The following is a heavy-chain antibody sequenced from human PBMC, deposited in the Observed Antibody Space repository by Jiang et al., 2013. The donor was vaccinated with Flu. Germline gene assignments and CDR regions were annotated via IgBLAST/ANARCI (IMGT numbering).Heavy chain of an antibody. Sequence: GSGLVKPSGTLSLTCAVSGGSISSSNWWSWVRQPPGKGLEWIGEIYHSGSTNYNPSLKSRVTISVDKSKNQFSLKLSSVTAADTAVYYCARLDPHNTAIRFLDPAGDAFDIWGQGTMVTVSS. D-gene: IGHD3-3*01. CDR1: GGSISSSNW. CDR2: IYHSGST. CDR3: ARLDPHNTAIRFLDPAGDAFDI. J-gene: IGHJ3*02. V-gene: IGHV4-4*02.